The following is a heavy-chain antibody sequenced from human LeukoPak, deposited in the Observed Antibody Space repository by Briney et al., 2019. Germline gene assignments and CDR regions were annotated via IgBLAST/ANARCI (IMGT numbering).Heavy chain of an antibody. J-gene: IGHJ4*02. CDR2: ISWNSGSI. CDR3: AKANSYGSAVFDY. V-gene: IGHV3-9*01. Sequence: GGSLRLSCAASGFTFSSYAMSWVRQAPGKGLEWVSGISWNSGSIGYADSVKGRFTISRDNAKNSLYLQMNSLRAEDTALYYCAKANSYGSAVFDYWGQGTLVTVSS. CDR1: GFTFSSYA. D-gene: IGHD5-18*01.